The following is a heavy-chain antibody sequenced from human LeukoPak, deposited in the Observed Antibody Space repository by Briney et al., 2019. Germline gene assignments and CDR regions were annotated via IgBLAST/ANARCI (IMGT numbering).Heavy chain of an antibody. V-gene: IGHV3-48*04. CDR2: ISSSGSTI. CDR1: GFTFSTYI. CDR3: AELGITMIGGV. D-gene: IGHD3-10*02. J-gene: IGHJ6*04. Sequence: GGSLRLSCAASGFTFSTYIMNWVRQAPGKGLEWVSYISSSGSTIYYADSVKGRFTISRDNAKNSLYLQMNSLRAEDTAVYYCAELGITMIGGVWGKGTTVTISS.